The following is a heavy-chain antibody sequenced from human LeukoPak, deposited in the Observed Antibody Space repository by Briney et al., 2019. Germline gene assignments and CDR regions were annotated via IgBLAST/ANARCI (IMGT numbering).Heavy chain of an antibody. V-gene: IGHV3-64D*06. D-gene: IGHD6-19*01. CDR1: GFTFSNYA. J-gene: IGHJ1*01. Sequence: GGSLRLSCSAPGFTFSNYAMQSVRQAPGKGLEYVSAIGRNGDSTYYADSVKGRFTISRDNSKNTLYLQMRSLRPEDTAVYYCVKDRVMSSGWAYFQHWGQGTLVTVSS. CDR3: VKDRVMSSGWAYFQH. CDR2: IGRNGDST.